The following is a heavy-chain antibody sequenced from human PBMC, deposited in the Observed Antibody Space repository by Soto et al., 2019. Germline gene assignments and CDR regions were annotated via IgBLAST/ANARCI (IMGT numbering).Heavy chain of an antibody. V-gene: IGHV3-66*01. CDR1: GFTVSSNY. D-gene: IGHD5-12*01. CDR2: IYSGGST. J-gene: IGHJ6*03. CDR3: ARDSLEYSGYGSYYYYMDV. Sequence: GGSLRLSCAASGFTVSSNYMSWVRQAPGKGLEWVSVIYSGGSTYYAGSVKGRFTISRDNSKNTLYLQMNSLRAEDTAVYYCARDSLEYSGYGSYYYYMDVWGKGTTVTVSS.